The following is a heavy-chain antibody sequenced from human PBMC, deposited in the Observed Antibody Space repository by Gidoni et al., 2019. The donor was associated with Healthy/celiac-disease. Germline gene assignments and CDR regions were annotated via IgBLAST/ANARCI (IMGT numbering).Heavy chain of an antibody. V-gene: IGHV3-48*01. D-gene: IGHD3-22*01. CDR2: ISSSSSTI. J-gene: IGHJ4*02. CDR3: ARDGGLGYDRPPLDY. CDR1: GCTFRSYS. Sequence: EGQLVESGGGWVQPGGSRRRSCAASGCTFRSYSMNWVRQAPGKGLEWVSYISSSSSTIYYADSVKGRFTISRDNAKNSLYLQMNSLRAEDTAVYYCARDGGLGYDRPPLDYWGQGTLVTVSS.